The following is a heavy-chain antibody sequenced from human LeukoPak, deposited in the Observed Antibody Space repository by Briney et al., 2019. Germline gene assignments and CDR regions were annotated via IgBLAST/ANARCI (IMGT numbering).Heavy chain of an antibody. V-gene: IGHV1-24*01. D-gene: IGHD6-6*01. Sequence: ASVKVSGKVSGYTLTELSMHWVRQAPGKGLEWMGGFDPEDGETIYAQKFQGRVTMSEDTSTDTAYMELSSLRSEDTAVYYCATGSPSSSPYYYYYYMDVWGKGTTVTVSS. J-gene: IGHJ6*03. CDR2: FDPEDGET. CDR1: GYTLTELS. CDR3: ATGSPSSSPYYYYYYMDV.